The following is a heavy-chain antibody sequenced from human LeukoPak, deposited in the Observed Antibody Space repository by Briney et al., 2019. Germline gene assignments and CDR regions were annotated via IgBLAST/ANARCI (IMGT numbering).Heavy chain of an antibody. J-gene: IGHJ4*02. CDR2: IIPIFGTA. V-gene: IGHV1-69*13. D-gene: IGHD3-3*01. CDR3: ARVSQEKTKLRFLGFDY. Sequence: GASVKVSCKASGYTFTSYDISWVRQAPGQGLEWMGGIIPIFGTANYAQKFQGRVTITADESTSTAYMELSSLRSEDTAVYYCARVSQEKTKLRFLGFDYWGQGTLVTVSS. CDR1: GYTFTSYD.